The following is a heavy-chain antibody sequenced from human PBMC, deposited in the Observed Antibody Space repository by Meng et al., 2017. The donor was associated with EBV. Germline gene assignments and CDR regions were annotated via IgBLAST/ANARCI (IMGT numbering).Heavy chain of an antibody. CDR3: ARPFPSWQSPRLDPFGA. J-gene: IGHJ5*02. V-gene: IGHV4-39*01. D-gene: IGHD6-19*01. Sequence: QLQLRESGPGPGKPSXTLXLTCPXSGXSISSFYYWGWIRQPPGRGLEWIGSVHYTGSTYYSPSLKSRVTVSVDTSKNQFSLRLTSVTAADTAVYYCARPFPSWQSPRLDPFGAWGQGTMVTVSS. CDR1: GXSISSFYY. CDR2: VHYTGST.